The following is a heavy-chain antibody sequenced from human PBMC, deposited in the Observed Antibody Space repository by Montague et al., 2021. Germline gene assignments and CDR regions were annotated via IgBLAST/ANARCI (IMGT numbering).Heavy chain of an antibody. CDR1: GFTFGGYS. CDR2: ISPSGDT. J-gene: IGHJ5*01. CDR3: VKTSSGTYDS. V-gene: IGHV3-23*01. Sequence: SLRLSCAASGFTFGGYSMTWVRQAPGRGLEWVSFISPSGDTFYAESVKGRFIVSRDNSNNALYLHLNNLRGEDSAIYYCVKTSSGTYDSWGPGTLVTVSS. D-gene: IGHD1-26*01.